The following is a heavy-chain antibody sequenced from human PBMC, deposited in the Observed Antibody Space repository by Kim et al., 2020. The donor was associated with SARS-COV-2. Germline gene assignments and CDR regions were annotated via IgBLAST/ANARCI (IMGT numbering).Heavy chain of an antibody. CDR2: INHSGST. V-gene: IGHV4-34*01. Sequence: SETLSLTCAVYGGSFSGYYWSWIRQPPGKGLEWIGEINHSGSTNYNPSLKSRVTISVDTSKNQFSLKLSSVTAADTAVYYCARIPRGPERFRVIPRGFDYWGQGTLVTVSS. CDR3: ARIPRGPERFRVIPRGFDY. CDR1: GGSFSGYY. D-gene: IGHD3-16*02. J-gene: IGHJ4*02.